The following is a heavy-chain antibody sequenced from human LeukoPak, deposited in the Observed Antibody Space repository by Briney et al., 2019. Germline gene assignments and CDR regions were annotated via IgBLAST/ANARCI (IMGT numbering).Heavy chain of an antibody. D-gene: IGHD2-2*01. J-gene: IGHJ4*02. CDR1: GGSIRSYY. CDR2: IYYRGST. CDR3: ARNDCSSTSCYVGY. Sequence: SETLSLTCTVSGGSIRSYYWSWIRQPPAKGLEWMRYIYYRGSTNYYPSLKSRVTISVDTSKNQFSLELSSVTAADRAVYYCARNDCSSTSCYVGYWGQGTLVTVSS. V-gene: IGHV4-59*01.